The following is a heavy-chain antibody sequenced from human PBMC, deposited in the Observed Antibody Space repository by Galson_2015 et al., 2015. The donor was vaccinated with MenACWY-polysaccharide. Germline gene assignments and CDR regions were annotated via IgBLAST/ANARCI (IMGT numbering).Heavy chain of an antibody. CDR3: AKENYHYGLDV. V-gene: IGHV3-9*01. CDR2: LSGNSASR. J-gene: IGHJ6*02. CDR1: GFTFDDYA. Sequence: SLRLSCAASGFTFDDYAMHWVRQAPGKGLEWVSALSGNSASRGYADSVKGRFTTSRDNAKKSLYLQMNNLRPEGTALYYCAKENYHYGLDVWGQGTTVTVSS.